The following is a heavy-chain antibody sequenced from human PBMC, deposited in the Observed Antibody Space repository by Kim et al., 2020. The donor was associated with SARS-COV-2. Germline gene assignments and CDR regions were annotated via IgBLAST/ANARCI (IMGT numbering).Heavy chain of an antibody. D-gene: IGHD6-13*01. V-gene: IGHV3-21*01. CDR1: GFTFSSYT. Sequence: GGSLRLSCAASGFTFSSYTLTWVRQAPAKGLEWVSCISGSSDYIQYGDSVKGRFTISRDNAKNSLYLQMNSLRAEDTAVYYCAREDGARLGYSDYWGPGTLVTVSS. J-gene: IGHJ4*02. CDR2: ISGSSDYI. CDR3: AREDGARLGYSDY.